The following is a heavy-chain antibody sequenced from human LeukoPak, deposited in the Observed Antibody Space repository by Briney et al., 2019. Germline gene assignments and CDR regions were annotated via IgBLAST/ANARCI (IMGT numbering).Heavy chain of an antibody. Sequence: HSETLSLTCTVSGGSISNYYWSWIRQPAGKGLEWIGRKYARGSSNYNPPVQSRVTMSVDTSKNLFSLTLASVTAADTAIYYCARLRRVRGGRMEFDYWGQGTLVTVSS. CDR2: KYARGSS. J-gene: IGHJ4*02. CDR3: ARLRRVRGGRMEFDY. V-gene: IGHV4-4*07. CDR1: GGSISNYY. D-gene: IGHD3-10*01.